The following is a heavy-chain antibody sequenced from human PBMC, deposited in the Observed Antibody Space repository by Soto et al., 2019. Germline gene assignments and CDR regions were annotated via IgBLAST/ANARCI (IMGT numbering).Heavy chain of an antibody. D-gene: IGHD2-15*01. V-gene: IGHV1-69*01. J-gene: IGHJ6*01. CDR1: GGTFSSYA. Sequence: QVQLVQSGAEVKKPGSSVKVSCKASGGTFSSYAISWVRQAPGQGLEWMGGIIPIFGTANYAQKFQGRVTITADEYPSAAYMELRSLRSEDTAVYYCASQRRDIVSSYYYGMEVWGQGTKVTVSS. CDR3: ASQRRDIVSSYYYGMEV. CDR2: IIPIFGTA.